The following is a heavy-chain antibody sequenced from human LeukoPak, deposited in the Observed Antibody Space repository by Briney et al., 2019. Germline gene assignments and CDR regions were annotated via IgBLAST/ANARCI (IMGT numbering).Heavy chain of an antibody. CDR1: GFTFSSYA. CDR3: VKDRGHFWSGFGY. D-gene: IGHD3-3*02. J-gene: IGHJ4*02. Sequence: GGSLRLSCAASGFTFSSYAMSWVRQAPGKGLEWVSAISGSGGSTYYADSVKGRFTISRDNSKNTLYLQMNSLRAEDTAVYYCVKDRGHFWSGFGYWGQGTLVTVSS. V-gene: IGHV3-23*01. CDR2: ISGSGGST.